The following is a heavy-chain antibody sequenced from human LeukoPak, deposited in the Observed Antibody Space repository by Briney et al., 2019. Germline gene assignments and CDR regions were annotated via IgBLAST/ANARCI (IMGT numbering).Heavy chain of an antibody. CDR2: IYYRGST. D-gene: IGHD1-1*01. CDR1: GGSISSGGYY. V-gene: IGHV4-31*03. CDR3: ARDSRTIDDPESGRYYYYGMDV. J-gene: IGHJ6*04. Sequence: PSQTLSLTCTVSGGSISSGGYYWSWIRQHPGKGLVWLGYIYYRGSTYYNPSLKSRVTISVDTSKNQFSLKLSSVTAADTAVYYCARDSRTIDDPESGRYYYYGMDVWGKGTTVTVSS.